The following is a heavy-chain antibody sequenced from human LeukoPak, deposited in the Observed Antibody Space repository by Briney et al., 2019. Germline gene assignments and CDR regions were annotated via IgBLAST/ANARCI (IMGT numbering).Heavy chain of an antibody. D-gene: IGHD7-27*01. Sequence: ASVKVSCKASGYTFTSYDINWVRQATGQGLEWMGWMNPNSGNTGYAQKFQGRVTMTRNTSISTAYMELSSLRSEDTAVYYCARRLGAANTKNWFDFWGQGTLVTVSS. CDR2: MNPNSGNT. CDR1: GYTFTSYD. J-gene: IGHJ5*01. V-gene: IGHV1-8*01. CDR3: ARRLGAANTKNWFDF.